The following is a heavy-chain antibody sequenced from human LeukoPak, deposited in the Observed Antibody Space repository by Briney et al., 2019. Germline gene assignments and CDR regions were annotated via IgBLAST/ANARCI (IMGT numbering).Heavy chain of an antibody. CDR2: IKPDGSST. CDR1: GFTFSTYW. D-gene: IGHD6-25*01. CDR3: ARALSGWYFDF. V-gene: IGHV3-74*01. J-gene: IGHJ4*02. Sequence: GGSLRLSCAASGFTFSTYWMHWVRQAPGKGLVWVSRIKPDGSSTSYADSVKGRFTISRDNAENTMYLQMNSLRAEDTAVYYCARALSGWYFDFWGQGALVTVSS.